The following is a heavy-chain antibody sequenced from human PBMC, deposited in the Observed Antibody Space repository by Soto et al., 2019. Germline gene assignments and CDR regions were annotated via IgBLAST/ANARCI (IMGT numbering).Heavy chain of an antibody. Sequence: EVQLVVSGGGLVQPGGSLRLSCAASGFTFNDYWMSWVRQAPGKGLEWVANIKEDGSESYYLGSVKGRFTISRDNAKDSLYLQMNSLRTEDTAVYFCARRGDDFDYWGQGTLVTVSS. J-gene: IGHJ4*02. V-gene: IGHV3-7*01. CDR1: GFTFNDYW. CDR3: ARRGDDFDY. CDR2: IKEDGSES. D-gene: IGHD2-21*02.